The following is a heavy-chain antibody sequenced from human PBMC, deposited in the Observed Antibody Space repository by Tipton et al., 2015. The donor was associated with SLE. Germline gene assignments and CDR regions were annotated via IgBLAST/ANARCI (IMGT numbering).Heavy chain of an antibody. D-gene: IGHD3/OR15-3a*01. CDR1: GYTFTDYY. Sequence: QSGPEVKKPGASVKVSCNTSGYTFTDYYMHWVRQAPGQGLEWLGWINLNSAGTNYAQGFQDRVTMTRDTSINTAFMDLSGLRSDDTAVYFCAAGDWDLFEFWGQGTLITVST. V-gene: IGHV1-2*02. CDR3: AAGDWDLFEF. CDR2: INLNSAGT. J-gene: IGHJ4*02.